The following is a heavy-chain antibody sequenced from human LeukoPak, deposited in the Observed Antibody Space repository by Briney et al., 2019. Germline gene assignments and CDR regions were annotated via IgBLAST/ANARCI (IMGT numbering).Heavy chain of an antibody. CDR3: ATDYLGPDYYSGSYSLNI. D-gene: IGHD1-26*01. CDR2: FDPEDGET. J-gene: IGHJ3*02. Sequence: GASVKVSCKVSGYTLTELSMHWVRQAPGKGLEWMGGFDPEDGETIYAQKFQGRVTMTEDTSTDAAYMELSSLRSEDTAVYYCATDYLGPDYYSGSYSLNIWGQGTMVTVSS. CDR1: GYTLTELS. V-gene: IGHV1-24*01.